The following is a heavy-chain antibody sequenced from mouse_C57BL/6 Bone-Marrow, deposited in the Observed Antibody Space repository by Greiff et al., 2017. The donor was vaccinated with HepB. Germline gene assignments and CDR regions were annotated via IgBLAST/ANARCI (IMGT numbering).Heavy chain of an antibody. Sequence: DVHLVESGGGLVQSGRSLRLSCATSGFTFSDFYMEWVRQAPGKGLEWIAASRNKANDYTTEYSASVKGRFIVSRDTSQSILYLQMNALRAEDTAIYYCARDAGDYDVGFAYWGQGTLVTVSA. D-gene: IGHD2-4*01. CDR3: ARDAGDYDVGFAY. CDR2: SRNKANDYTT. CDR1: GFTFSDFY. J-gene: IGHJ3*01. V-gene: IGHV7-1*01.